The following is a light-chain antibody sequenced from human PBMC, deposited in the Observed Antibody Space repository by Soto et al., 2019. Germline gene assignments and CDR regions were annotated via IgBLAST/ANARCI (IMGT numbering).Light chain of an antibody. CDR3: LLFYGDAWV. CDR2: STS. J-gene: IGLJ3*02. Sequence: QAVVTQEPSLTVSPGGTVTLTCASNTGAVTSSYYPNWFQQKAGQAPRVLIYSTSNKHSWTPARFSGSLLGGKAALTLSGVQPEDEAEYYCLLFYGDAWVFGGGTKLTVL. V-gene: IGLV7-43*01. CDR1: TGAVTSSYY.